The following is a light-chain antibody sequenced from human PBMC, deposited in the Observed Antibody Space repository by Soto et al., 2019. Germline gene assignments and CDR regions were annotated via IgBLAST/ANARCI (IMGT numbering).Light chain of an antibody. Sequence: EILLTQSPGTLSLSPGERATFSCRASQSVSSRYLAWYQQKPGQAPRLIIYGASSRATGIPDRFSGSGSGTDFTLTISRLEPEDFALYYCQQYSSSPRVTFGQGTRLEI. CDR1: QSVSSRY. CDR2: GAS. CDR3: QQYSSSPRVT. J-gene: IGKJ5*01. V-gene: IGKV3-20*01.